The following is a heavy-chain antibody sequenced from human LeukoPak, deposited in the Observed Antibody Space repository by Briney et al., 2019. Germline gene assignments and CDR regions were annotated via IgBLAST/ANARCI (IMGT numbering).Heavy chain of an antibody. J-gene: IGHJ4*02. CDR3: AVGYYGSGSYSY. CDR1: GYTFTSYD. CDR2: MNPNSGNT. V-gene: IGHV1-8*01. D-gene: IGHD3-10*01. Sequence: VSVKVSCKASGYTFTSYDINWVRQATGQGLEWMGWMNPNSGNTGYAQKFQGRVTMTRNTSISTAYMELSSLRSEDTAVYYCAVGYYGSGSYSYWGQGTLVTVSS.